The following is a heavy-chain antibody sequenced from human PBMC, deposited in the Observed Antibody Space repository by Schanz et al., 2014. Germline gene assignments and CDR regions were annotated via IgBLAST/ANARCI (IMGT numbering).Heavy chain of an antibody. CDR1: GYFFSSYG. V-gene: IGHV1-18*01. D-gene: IGHD4-17*01. J-gene: IGHJ4*02. CDR2: ISPYNGNT. CDR3: ARVVRSDYLSELDF. Sequence: QVQLVQSEAAVKKPGASVKVSCKASGYFFSSYGISWVRQAPGQGLEWMRWISPYNGNTKYAEKLEDRVTMTTDISTSTAYMQLRSLTSDDTAVYYCARVVRSDYLSELDFWGQGTQVIVSS.